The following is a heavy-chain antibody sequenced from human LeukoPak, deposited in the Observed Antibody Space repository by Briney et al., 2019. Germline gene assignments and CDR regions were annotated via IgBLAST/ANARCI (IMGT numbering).Heavy chain of an antibody. V-gene: IGHV4-39*07. D-gene: IGHD4-17*01. J-gene: IGHJ3*02. CDR2: IYYSGST. Sequence: SETLSLTCTVSGGSISSSSYYWGWIRQPPGKGLEWIGSIYYSGSTYYNPSLKSRVTISVDTSKNQFSLKLSSVTAADTAVYYCARAETDYGDYSGFDIWGQGTMVTVSS. CDR1: GGSISSSSYY. CDR3: ARAETDYGDYSGFDI.